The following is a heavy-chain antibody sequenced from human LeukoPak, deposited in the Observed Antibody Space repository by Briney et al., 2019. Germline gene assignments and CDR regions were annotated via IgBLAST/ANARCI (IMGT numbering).Heavy chain of an antibody. CDR1: GYTFTNYD. Sequence: ASVKVSCKASGYTFTNYDINWVRQATGQGLEWMGWMNPNSGNTGYAQKFQGRVTMTRNTSISTAYMELSSLRSEDTAVYYCARGGRAITMIIYFDYWGQGTLVTVSS. D-gene: IGHD3-22*01. V-gene: IGHV1-8*01. J-gene: IGHJ4*02. CDR3: ARGGRAITMIIYFDY. CDR2: MNPNSGNT.